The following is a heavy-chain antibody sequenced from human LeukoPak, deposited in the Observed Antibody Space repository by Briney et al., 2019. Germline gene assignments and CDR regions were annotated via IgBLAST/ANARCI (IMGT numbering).Heavy chain of an antibody. CDR1: GFSFSSFW. Sequence: PGGSLRLSCAASGFSFSSFWMHWVRQVPGKGLVWVSGINRDGTTTGYADSVKGRFTISRDNAKNTVSLQMSSLRAEDTALYYCARGGYGAHMGWGQGTLVTVSS. CDR2: INRDGTTT. V-gene: IGHV3-74*01. CDR3: ARGGYGAHMG. D-gene: IGHD4-17*01. J-gene: IGHJ4*02.